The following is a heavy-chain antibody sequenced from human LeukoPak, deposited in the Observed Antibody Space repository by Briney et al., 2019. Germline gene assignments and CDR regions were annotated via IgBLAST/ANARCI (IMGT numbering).Heavy chain of an antibody. V-gene: IGHV4-59*12. D-gene: IGHD3-22*01. Sequence: SETLSLTCTVSGGSISSYYWSWIRQPPGKGLEWVGYIYYSGSTHYNPSLKSRVTISVDTSKNQFSLKLSSVTAADTAVYYCARVRRRITMIVEQFDYWSQGTLVTVSS. CDR2: IYYSGST. CDR1: GGSISSYY. CDR3: ARVRRRITMIVEQFDY. J-gene: IGHJ4*02.